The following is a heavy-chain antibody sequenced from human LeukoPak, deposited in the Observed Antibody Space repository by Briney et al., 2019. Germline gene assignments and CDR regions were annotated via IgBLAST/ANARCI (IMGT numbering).Heavy chain of an antibody. CDR1: GGSISNYY. CDR3: ARVYRYYYMDV. D-gene: IGHD2-2*02. V-gene: IGHV4-59*01. Sequence: SETLSLTCTVSGGSISNYYWSWIRQPPGKGLEWIGYIYYSGSTNYNPSLKSRVTISVDTSKNQFSLKLSSVTAADTAVYYCARVYRYYYMDVWGKGTTVTISS. J-gene: IGHJ6*03. CDR2: IYYSGST.